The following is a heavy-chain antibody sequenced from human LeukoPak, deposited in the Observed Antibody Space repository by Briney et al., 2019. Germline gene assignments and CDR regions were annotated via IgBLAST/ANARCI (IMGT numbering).Heavy chain of an antibody. D-gene: IGHD3-22*01. J-gene: IGHJ4*02. CDR1: GFTFSSYP. CDR2: ISSNGDST. Sequence: RGSLRLSCAASGFTFSSYPMHWVRQAPGKGLEYVSGISSNGDSTYYANSVKGRFTISRDNSKNTLYPQMGSLRAEDMAVYYCAREYYYEELDYWGQGTLVTVSS. CDR3: AREYYYEELDY. V-gene: IGHV3-64*01.